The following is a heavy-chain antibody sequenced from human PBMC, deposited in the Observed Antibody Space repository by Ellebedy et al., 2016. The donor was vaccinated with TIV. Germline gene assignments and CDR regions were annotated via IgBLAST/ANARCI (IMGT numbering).Heavy chain of an antibody. V-gene: IGHV3-11*06. CDR1: GFTFSDYQ. CDR3: AREDTDILGALYADKWFDP. D-gene: IGHD1-26*01. Sequence: GESLKISCAASGFTFSDYQMTWIRQAPGKGLEWISYIGSGGAHTNYAGSVRGRFTISRDNAKNSLYLQMNSLRAEDTAVYYCAREDTDILGALYADKWFDPWGQGTLVTVSS. J-gene: IGHJ5*02. CDR2: IGSGGAHT.